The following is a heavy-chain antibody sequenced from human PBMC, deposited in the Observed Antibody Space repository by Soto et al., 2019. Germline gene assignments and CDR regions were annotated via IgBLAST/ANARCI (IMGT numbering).Heavy chain of an antibody. D-gene: IGHD3-10*01. Sequence: QVQLVQSGAEGKKTGSSVKVSCKASGGTFSSYAISWVRQAPGQGLEWMGGMILIFGTANYAQKFQGRVTITADESTNTAYMELCSLRSGETAVDYGALHYGWASNFYYYGLDVWGQGTTVTVSS. J-gene: IGHJ6*02. CDR3: ALHYGWASNFYYYGLDV. CDR2: MILIFGTA. CDR1: GGTFSSYA. V-gene: IGHV1-69*12.